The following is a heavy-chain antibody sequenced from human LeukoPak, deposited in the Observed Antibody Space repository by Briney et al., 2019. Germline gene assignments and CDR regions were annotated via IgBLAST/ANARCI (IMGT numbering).Heavy chain of an antibody. Sequence: PSETLSLTCTVSGGSISSYYWSWIRQPPGKGLEWIGYIYYSRSTNYNPSLKSRVTISVDTSKNQFSLKLSSVTAADTAVYYCARGWAKDSSSWYYVDYYYGMDVWGQGTTVTVSS. D-gene: IGHD6-13*01. CDR2: IYYSRST. V-gene: IGHV4-59*01. CDR1: GGSISSYY. J-gene: IGHJ6*02. CDR3: ARGWAKDSSSWYYVDYYYGMDV.